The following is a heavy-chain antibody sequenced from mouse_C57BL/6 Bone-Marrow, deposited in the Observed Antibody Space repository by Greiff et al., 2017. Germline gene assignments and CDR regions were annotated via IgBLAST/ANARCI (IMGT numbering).Heavy chain of an antibody. CDR2: IRSKSNNYAT. CDR3: GRSYYSKYDWFAY. Sequence: EVQLVESGGGLVQPKGSLKLSCAASGFSFNTYAMNWVRQAPGKGLEWVARIRSKSNNYATYYADSVKDRFTISRDDSESMLYLQMNNLKTEDTAMYYCGRSYYSKYDWFAYWGQGTLVTVSA. J-gene: IGHJ3*01. CDR1: GFSFNTYA. V-gene: IGHV10-1*01. D-gene: IGHD2-5*01.